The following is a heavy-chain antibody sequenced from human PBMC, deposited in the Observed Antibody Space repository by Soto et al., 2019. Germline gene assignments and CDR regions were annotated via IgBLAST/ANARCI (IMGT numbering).Heavy chain of an antibody. CDR1: GYTFTSYY. V-gene: IGHV1-46*01. J-gene: IGHJ4*02. D-gene: IGHD3-22*01. Sequence: QVQLVQSGAEVKKPGASVKVSCKASGYTFTSYYMHWVRQAPGQGLEWMGIINPSGGSTSYAQKFQGRVTMTRDTSTSTVYMELSSLRSEDTAVYYCARGLRTYYYASSGYYYGAVWGQGTLVTVSS. CDR3: ARGLRTYYYASSGYYYGAV. CDR2: INPSGGST.